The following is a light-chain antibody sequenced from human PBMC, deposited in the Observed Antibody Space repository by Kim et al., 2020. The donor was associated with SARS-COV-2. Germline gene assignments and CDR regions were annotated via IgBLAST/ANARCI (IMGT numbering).Light chain of an antibody. CDR2: GKN. J-gene: IGLJ2*01. CDR3: NSWDSSGNHPWVV. Sequence: SSELTQDPAVSVALGQTVRITCQGDSLRSYYASWYQQKPGQAPVRVIYGKNNRPSGIPDRFSGSSSGNTASLTITGAQAEDEADYYCNSWDSSGNHPWVVFCGGTKLTVL. V-gene: IGLV3-19*02. CDR1: SLRSYY.